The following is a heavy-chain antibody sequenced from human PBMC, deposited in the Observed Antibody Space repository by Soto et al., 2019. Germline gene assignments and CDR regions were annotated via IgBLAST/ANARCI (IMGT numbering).Heavy chain of an antibody. CDR3: ARTVKIQLPPSYYDMDV. CDR1: GFTFSRYE. D-gene: IGHD1-1*01. Sequence: PGGSLRLSCSASGFTFSRYEMNWVRQGPGRGLEWISYISPSDSAAYYADSVKGRFTITRDNAKNTLILQMNSLRAEDTAVYYCARTVKIQLPPSYYDMDVWGQGTTVTVSS. CDR2: ISPSDSAA. J-gene: IGHJ6*02. V-gene: IGHV3-48*03.